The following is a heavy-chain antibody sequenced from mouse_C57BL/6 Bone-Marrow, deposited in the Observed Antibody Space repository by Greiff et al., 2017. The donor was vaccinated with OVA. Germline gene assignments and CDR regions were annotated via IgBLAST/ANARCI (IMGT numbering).Heavy chain of an antibody. CDR2: IDPENGDT. V-gene: IGHV14-4*01. Sequence: EVQLQQSGAELVRPGASVKLSCTASGYNIKDDYMHWVKQRPEQGLEWIGWIDPENGDTEYASKFQGKATITADTSSNTAYLQLSSLTSEDTAVYYCTNWFYAMDYWGQGTSVTVSA. CDR3: TNWFYAMDY. CDR1: GYNIKDDY. J-gene: IGHJ4*01. D-gene: IGHD2-2*01.